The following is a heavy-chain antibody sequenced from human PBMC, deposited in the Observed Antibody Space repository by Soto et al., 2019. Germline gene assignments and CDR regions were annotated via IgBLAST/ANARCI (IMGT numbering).Heavy chain of an antibody. D-gene: IGHD3-10*01. Sequence: PSETLSLTCTVSGASVNTYSWSWIRQSAGKGLEWIGRIYTSASTNYSPSLKGRLTLSVDTSKNQVSLKLTSVTAADTAIYYCAKDREEGYNFYYGMDVWGQGATVTVSS. V-gene: IGHV4-4*07. CDR1: GASVNTYS. CDR2: IYTSAST. J-gene: IGHJ6*02. CDR3: AKDREEGYNFYYGMDV.